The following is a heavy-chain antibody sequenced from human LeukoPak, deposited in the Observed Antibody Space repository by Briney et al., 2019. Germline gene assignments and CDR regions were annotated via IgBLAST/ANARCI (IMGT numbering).Heavy chain of an antibody. CDR1: GYTFSDYY. CDR3: ARAGVWDYSDTSGYHNGAFDI. J-gene: IGHJ3*02. D-gene: IGHD3-22*01. V-gene: IGHV1-2*06. CDR2: INPNSGGT. Sequence: VASVKVSCKAPGYTFSDYYIHWVRQAPGQGLEWMGRINPNSGGTNYAQKFQGRVTMTRDTSISTAYMELSRLRSDDTALYYCARAGVWDYSDTSGYHNGAFDIWGQGTMVTVSS.